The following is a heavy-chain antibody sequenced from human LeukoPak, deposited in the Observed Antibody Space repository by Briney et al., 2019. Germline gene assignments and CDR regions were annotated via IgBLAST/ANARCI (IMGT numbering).Heavy chain of an antibody. D-gene: IGHD4-17*01. CDR1: GFTFSSYS. CDR2: INNNGGAT. J-gene: IGHJ4*02. V-gene: IGHV3-64*04. Sequence: PGGSLRLSCSASGFTFSSYSMDWVRQAPGKGPEYVSGINNNGGATQYVDSVKGRFTISRDNSKNTVYLQMNSLRAEDTAVYYCARDFNGDYVDYWGQGTLVTVSS. CDR3: ARDFNGDYVDY.